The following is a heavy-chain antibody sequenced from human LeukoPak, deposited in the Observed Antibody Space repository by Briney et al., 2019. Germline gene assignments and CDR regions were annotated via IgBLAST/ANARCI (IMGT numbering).Heavy chain of an antibody. D-gene: IGHD4-17*01. V-gene: IGHV3-23*01. CDR2: ISGSSGNT. CDR3: ARADYGDYRALGFDY. Sequence: GGSLRLSCAASGFTFSSYAMSWVRQAPGKGLEWVSAISGSSGNTYYADSVKGRFTISRDNSKNMLYLQMNNLRAEDTALYYCARADYGDYRALGFDYWGQGTLVTVSS. CDR1: GFTFSSYA. J-gene: IGHJ4*02.